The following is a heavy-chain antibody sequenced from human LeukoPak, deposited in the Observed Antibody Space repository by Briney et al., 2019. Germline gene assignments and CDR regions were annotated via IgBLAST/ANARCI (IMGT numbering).Heavy chain of an antibody. J-gene: IGHJ4*02. D-gene: IGHD3-22*01. CDR1: GYTFTSYD. CDR2: TNPNSGNT. Sequence: ASVKVSCKASGYTFTSYDNNWVRQATGQGLEWTGWTNPNSGNTGYAQKFQGRGTMTRDTSTSTVYMELSSLRSEDTAVYYCARDSGDSSGYYPHYFDYWGQGTLVTVSS. V-gene: IGHV1-8*01. CDR3: ARDSGDSSGYYPHYFDY.